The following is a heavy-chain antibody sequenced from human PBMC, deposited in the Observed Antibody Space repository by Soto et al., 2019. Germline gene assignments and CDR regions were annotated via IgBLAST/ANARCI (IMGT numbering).Heavy chain of an antibody. D-gene: IGHD4-17*01. Sequence: QVQLQESGPGLVKPSETLSLTCSVSGVSVSSGWFYWAWIRQPPGKGLEWIGFGSNSGTTNYKPSLKIRVTIAVDTSRSQISLKVNSLTAADTAVYYCARGATVTQYDYWGQGTQVTVSS. CDR3: ARGATVTQYDY. V-gene: IGHV4-61*01. CDR1: GVSVSSGWFY. CDR2: GSNSGTT. J-gene: IGHJ4*02.